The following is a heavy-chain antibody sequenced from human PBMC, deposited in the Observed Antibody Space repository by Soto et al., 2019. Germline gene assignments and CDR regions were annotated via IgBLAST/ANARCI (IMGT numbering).Heavy chain of an antibody. Sequence: SETLSLTCTVSGGSISSYYWSWIRQHPGKGLEWIGYIYYSGSTYYNPSLKSRVTISVDTSKNQFSLMLTSVSAADTAVYYCAREERDFGAFDIWGQGTMVTVSS. CDR1: GGSISSYY. CDR3: AREERDFGAFDI. CDR2: IYYSGST. D-gene: IGHD1-1*01. J-gene: IGHJ3*02. V-gene: IGHV4-59*12.